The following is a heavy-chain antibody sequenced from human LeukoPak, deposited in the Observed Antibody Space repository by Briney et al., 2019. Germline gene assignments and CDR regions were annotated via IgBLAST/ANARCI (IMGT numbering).Heavy chain of an antibody. D-gene: IGHD5-18*01. Sequence: GGSLRLSCAASGFTFSSYAMNWVRQAPGKGLEWVSALYIGGNTYYADSVRGRFTISRDNSKNTLYLQMNSLRAEDTAIYYCMTAAGYNFGQYWGQGTLVTVSS. CDR2: LYIGGNT. J-gene: IGHJ4*02. CDR1: GFTFSSYA. V-gene: IGHV3-23*05. CDR3: MTAAGYNFGQY.